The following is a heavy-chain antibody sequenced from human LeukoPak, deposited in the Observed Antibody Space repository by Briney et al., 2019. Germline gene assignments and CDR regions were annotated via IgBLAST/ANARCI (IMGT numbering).Heavy chain of an antibody. Sequence: SETLSLTCAVYGGSFSDYYWTWIRQPPGKGLQWIGEINHSGSTNYNPSLKSRVTISVDTSKNQFSLKLSSVTAADTAVYYCARDLWEREDNWFDPWGQGTLVTVSS. J-gene: IGHJ5*02. CDR2: INHSGST. D-gene: IGHD1-26*01. CDR1: GGSFSDYY. CDR3: ARDLWEREDNWFDP. V-gene: IGHV4-34*01.